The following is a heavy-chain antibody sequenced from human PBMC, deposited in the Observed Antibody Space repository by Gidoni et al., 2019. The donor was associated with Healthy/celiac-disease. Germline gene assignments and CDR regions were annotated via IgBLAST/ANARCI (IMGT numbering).Heavy chain of an antibody. Sequence: EVQLVESGGGLVKPGWSLRLSCAASGFTFSSYSMNWVRQAPGKGLEWVSSISSSSSYIYYADSVKGRFTISRDNAKNSLYLQMNSLRAEDTAVYYCARDRWYTSWYFDLWGRGTLVTVSS. D-gene: IGHD2-8*01. CDR1: GFTFSSYS. CDR3: ARDRWYTSWYFDL. V-gene: IGHV3-21*01. CDR2: ISSSSSYI. J-gene: IGHJ2*01.